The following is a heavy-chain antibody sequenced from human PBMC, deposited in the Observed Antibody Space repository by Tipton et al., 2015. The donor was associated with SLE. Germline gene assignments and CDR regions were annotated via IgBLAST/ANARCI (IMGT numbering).Heavy chain of an antibody. CDR1: GFTFSSYG. Sequence: SLRLSCAASGFTFSSYGMHWVRQAPGKGLEWVAVIWYDGSNKYYADSVKGRFTISRDNSKNTPYLQMNSLRAEDTAVYYCAKDPGPSGSYFDYWGQGTLVTVSS. CDR3: AKDPGPSGSYFDY. J-gene: IGHJ4*02. CDR2: IWYDGSNK. D-gene: IGHD1-26*01. V-gene: IGHV3-33*06.